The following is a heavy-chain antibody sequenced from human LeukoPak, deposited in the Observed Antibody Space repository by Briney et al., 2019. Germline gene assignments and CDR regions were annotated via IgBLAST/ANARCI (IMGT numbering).Heavy chain of an antibody. J-gene: IGHJ5*02. CDR3: ARGRVLLWFGELKSYWFDP. CDR2: MNPNSGNT. CDR1: GYTFTSYD. D-gene: IGHD3-10*01. Sequence: ASVKVSCKASGYTFTSYDINWVRQATGQGLEWMAWMNPNSGNTGYAQKFQGRVTMTRNTSISTAYMELSSLRSEDTAVYYCARGRVLLWFGELKSYWFDPWGQGTLVTVSS. V-gene: IGHV1-8*01.